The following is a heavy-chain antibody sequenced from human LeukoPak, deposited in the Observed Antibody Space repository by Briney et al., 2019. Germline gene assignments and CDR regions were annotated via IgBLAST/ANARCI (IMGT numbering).Heavy chain of an antibody. D-gene: IGHD3-22*01. V-gene: IGHV3-33*08. J-gene: IGHJ4*02. Sequence: GGSLRLSCAASGFTFSSYSMNWVRQAPGKGLEWVAVVWFDGSKKYSADSVKGRITISRDDSKNTLYLQMNSLRAEDTAVYYCARGVDYYDSSGTIDYWGQGTLVTVSS. CDR3: ARGVDYYDSSGTIDY. CDR1: GFTFSSYS. CDR2: VWFDGSKK.